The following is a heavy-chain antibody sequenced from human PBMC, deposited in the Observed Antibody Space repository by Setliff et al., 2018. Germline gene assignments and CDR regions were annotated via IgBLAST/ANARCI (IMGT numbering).Heavy chain of an antibody. CDR2: INQSGNT. CDR1: GGSFSDYY. V-gene: IGHV4-34*01. D-gene: IGHD2-2*01. J-gene: IGHJ4*02. CDR3: RLAHCNTTSCEEALDF. Sequence: KTSETLSLTCTVYGGSFSDYYWGWIRQSPGKRPEWIAEINQSGNTNYNPSLNSRVSVSVDTPTNQFSLKVFSVTAADTAVYYFRLAHCNTTSCEEALDFWSQGTLVTVSS.